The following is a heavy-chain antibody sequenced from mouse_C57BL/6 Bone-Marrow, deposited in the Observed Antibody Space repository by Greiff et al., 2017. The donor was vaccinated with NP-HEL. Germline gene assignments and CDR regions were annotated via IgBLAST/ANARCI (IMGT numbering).Heavy chain of an antibody. D-gene: IGHD2-1*01. CDR3: ARGGNYWYYFDY. Sequence: QVQLQQSGAELVKPGASVKMSCKASGYTFTTYPIEWVKQNHGQSLEWIGNFHPYNDDTEYNEKFKNKATLTVEKSSSTVYLELSRLTSDDSSVSYSARGGNYWYYFDYWGQGTTRTVSS. CDR1: GYTFTTYP. CDR2: FHPYNDDT. J-gene: IGHJ2*01. V-gene: IGHV1-47*01.